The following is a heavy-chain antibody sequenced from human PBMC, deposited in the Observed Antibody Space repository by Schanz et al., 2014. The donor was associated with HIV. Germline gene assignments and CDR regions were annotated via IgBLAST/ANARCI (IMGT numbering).Heavy chain of an antibody. CDR3: TTVRSGWFLGGFDI. CDR1: GFTFSSYG. V-gene: IGHV3-15*01. Sequence: VQLVESGGGVVQPGRSLRLSCAASGFTFSSYGMHWVRQAPGKGLEWVGRIKSKTDGGTTDYAAPVKGRFTISRDDAKNTLYLQMNSLKTEDTAVYYCTTVRSGWFLGGFDIWGQGTMVTVSS. J-gene: IGHJ3*02. D-gene: IGHD6-19*01. CDR2: IKSKTDGGTT.